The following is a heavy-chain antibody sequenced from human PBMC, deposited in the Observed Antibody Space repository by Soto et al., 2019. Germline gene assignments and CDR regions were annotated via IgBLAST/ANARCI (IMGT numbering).Heavy chain of an antibody. Sequence: TLSLTCTVSGGSISSISHSWGWIRQSPGQGLEWIGNIFYNGITYYNPSLKSRVTISADTSKNHFSLKLRSVTVADTAVYPCARLVTGTQSYFDSWGQGSLVTVSS. V-gene: IGHV4-39*02. CDR2: IFYNGIT. J-gene: IGHJ4*02. CDR3: ARLVTGTQSYFDS. D-gene: IGHD1-1*01. CDR1: GGSISSISHS.